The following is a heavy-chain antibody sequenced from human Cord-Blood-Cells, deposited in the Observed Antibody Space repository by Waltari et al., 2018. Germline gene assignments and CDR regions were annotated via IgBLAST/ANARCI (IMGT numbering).Heavy chain of an antibody. CDR2: IDWDDDK. D-gene: IGHD4-17*01. V-gene: IGHV2-70*01. Sequence: QVTLRESGPALVKPTQTLTLTCTFSGFSLSTSGMCVSWIRQPPGKALEWLALIDWDDDKYYSTSRKTRLTISKDTSKNQVVLTMTNMDPVDTATYYCARNYGGNSYFDYWGQGTLVTVSS. J-gene: IGHJ4*02. CDR1: GFSLSTSGMC. CDR3: ARNYGGNSYFDY.